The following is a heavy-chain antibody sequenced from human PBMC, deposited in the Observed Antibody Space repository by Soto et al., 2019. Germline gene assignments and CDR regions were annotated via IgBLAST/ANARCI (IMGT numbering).Heavy chain of an antibody. CDR3: AKVRWSSLAAAADY. Sequence: PGGSLRLSCAASGFSFSNYAMNWVRQAPGKGLEWVSAISGSGGSAYYADSVKGRFTISRDNSKNTLYLQMNSLRAEDTAVYYCAKVRWSSLAAAADYWGQGTLVTVSS. D-gene: IGHD6-6*01. J-gene: IGHJ4*02. V-gene: IGHV3-23*01. CDR2: ISGSGGSA. CDR1: GFSFSNYA.